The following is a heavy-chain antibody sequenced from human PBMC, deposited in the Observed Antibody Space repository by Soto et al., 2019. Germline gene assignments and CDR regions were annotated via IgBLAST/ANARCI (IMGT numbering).Heavy chain of an antibody. Sequence: QVQLVQSGAEVKKPGVSVRVSCEASGYTFTSYGISWVRQAPGQGLEWMGWISVYSGSTNYAQKLQGRVTMTTDRSTRAVYMELRSLRSDDTAVYYCARDSWGLAVPDYHYYAMDVWGQGTTVTVS. V-gene: IGHV1-18*04. D-gene: IGHD6-19*01. CDR1: GYTFTSYG. J-gene: IGHJ6*02. CDR3: ARDSWGLAVPDYHYYAMDV. CDR2: ISVYSGST.